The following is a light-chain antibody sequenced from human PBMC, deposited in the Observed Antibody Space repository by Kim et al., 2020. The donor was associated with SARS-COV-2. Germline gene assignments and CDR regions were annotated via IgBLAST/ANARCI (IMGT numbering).Light chain of an antibody. J-gene: IGKJ1*01. V-gene: IGKV4-1*01. CDR1: QSVLYSSNNKNY. Sequence: ATINCKSSQSVLYSSNNKNYLAWYQQKPGQPPKLLIYWAATRESGVPDRFSGSGSGTDFTLTISSLQAEDVAVYYCQQYYSAPRTFGQGTKVDIK. CDR2: WAA. CDR3: QQYYSAPRT.